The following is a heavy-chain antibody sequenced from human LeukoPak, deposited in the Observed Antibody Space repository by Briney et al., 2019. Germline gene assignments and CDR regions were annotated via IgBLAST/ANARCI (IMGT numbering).Heavy chain of an antibody. CDR1: GFTFGDSA. J-gene: IGHJ4*02. CDR3: TSKQYYFDY. CDR2: IRNKAHGGTT. Sequence: GGSLRLSCAASGFTFGDSAMHWVRQAPGKGLEWVGLIRNKAHGGTTEYAASVKGRFTISRDDSKSIAYLQMNSLKTEDTAVYYCTSKQYYFDYWGQGTLVTVSS. D-gene: IGHD6-19*01. V-gene: IGHV3-49*04.